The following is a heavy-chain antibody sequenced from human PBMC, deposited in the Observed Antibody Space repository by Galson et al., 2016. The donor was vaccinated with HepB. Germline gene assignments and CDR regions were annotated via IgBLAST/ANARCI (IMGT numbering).Heavy chain of an antibody. CDR1: GDSVSSNSAA. CDR2: TYYRSKWYN. V-gene: IGHV6-1*01. CDR3: ARGYPSYDFVWGSYRSHLGSLHYYYYMDV. D-gene: IGHD3-16*02. Sequence: CAISGDSVSSNSAAWNWIRQSPSRGLEWLGRTYYRSKWYNDYAVSVKSRITINPDTSKNQFSLQLNSVTPEDTAVYYCARGYPSYDFVWGSYRSHLGSLHYYYYMDVWGKGTTVTVSS. J-gene: IGHJ6*03.